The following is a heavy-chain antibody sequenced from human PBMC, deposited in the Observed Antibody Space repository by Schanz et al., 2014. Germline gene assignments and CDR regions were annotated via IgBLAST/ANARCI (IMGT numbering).Heavy chain of an antibody. CDR3: ARDMTTMGESGFYYYGMDD. CDR1: GITLSGYG. Sequence: QVQLVESGGGVVQPGRSLRLSCAASGITLSGYGLHWVRQAPGKGLEWVGFISFDGRNTGYAHSVKGRFTISRDNSKNTVNLHINSLRAEDNAVYYCARDMTTMGESGFYYYGMDDWGQGTTATVSS. J-gene: IGHJ6*02. D-gene: IGHD4-17*01. CDR2: ISFDGRNT. V-gene: IGHV3-30*03.